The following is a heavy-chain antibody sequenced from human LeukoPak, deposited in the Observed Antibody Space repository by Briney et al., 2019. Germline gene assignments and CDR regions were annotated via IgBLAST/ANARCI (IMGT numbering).Heavy chain of an antibody. CDR1: GGSFSGYY. CDR2: INHSGST. CDR3: ARGPDDAFDI. J-gene: IGHJ3*02. V-gene: IGHV4-34*01. Sequence: PSETLSLTCAVYGGSFSGYYWSWIRQPPGKGLEWIGEINHSGSTNYNPSLKSRVTISVDTSKNHFSLKLSSVTAADTAVYYCARGPDDAFDIWGQGTMVTVSS.